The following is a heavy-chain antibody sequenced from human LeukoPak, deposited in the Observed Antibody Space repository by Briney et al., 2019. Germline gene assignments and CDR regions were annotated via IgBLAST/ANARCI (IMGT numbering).Heavy chain of an antibody. CDR3: ARSKGFPYYFDY. CDR1: GFTFSSYA. V-gene: IGHV3-30-3*01. Sequence: GGSLRLSCAASGFTFSSYAMHWVRQAPGKGLEWVAVISYDGSNKYYADSVKGRFTTSRDNSKNTLYLQMNSLRAEDTAVYYCARSKGFPYYFDYWGQGTLVTVSS. D-gene: IGHD3-10*01. CDR2: ISYDGSNK. J-gene: IGHJ4*02.